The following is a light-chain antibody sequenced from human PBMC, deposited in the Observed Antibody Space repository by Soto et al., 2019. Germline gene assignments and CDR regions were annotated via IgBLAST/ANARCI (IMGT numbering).Light chain of an antibody. CDR3: HQYGSSPLT. V-gene: IGKV3-20*01. CDR2: GAS. J-gene: IGKJ1*01. CDR1: QSFSNNY. Sequence: EIVLTQSPGTLSLSSGEGATLSCRAGQSFSNNYLAWYQQKPGQAPRLLIYGASNRATGIPDRFSGSGSGTDFTLTISRLEPEDFAVYYCHQYGSSPLTFGQGTKVDIK.